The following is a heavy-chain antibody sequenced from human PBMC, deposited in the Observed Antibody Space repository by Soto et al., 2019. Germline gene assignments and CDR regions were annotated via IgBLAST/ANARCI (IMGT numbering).Heavy chain of an antibody. CDR3: ARGERLGSGWQSFDY. CDR2: IIPIFGTA. J-gene: IGHJ4*02. V-gene: IGHV1-69*13. Sequence: ASVKVSCKASGGTFSSYAISWVRQAPGQGLEWMGGIIPIFGTANYAQKFQGRVTITADESTSTAYMELSSLRSEDTAVYYCARGERLGSGWQSFDYWGQGTLVNVSS. CDR1: GGTFSSYA. D-gene: IGHD6-19*01.